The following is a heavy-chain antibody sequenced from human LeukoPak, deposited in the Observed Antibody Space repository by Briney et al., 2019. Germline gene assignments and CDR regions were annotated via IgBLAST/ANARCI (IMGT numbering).Heavy chain of an antibody. D-gene: IGHD6-19*01. J-gene: IGHJ4*02. CDR3: ATKQWLAPPPDS. CDR2: INTDGTVT. V-gene: IGHV3-74*01. CDR1: GFTFSKYW. Sequence: GRSLRLSCAASGFTFSKYWMLWVRHAPGKGLESVSRINTDGTVTTYADSVKGRFTVSRDNADNTMFLQMNSVRDEGTAVYYCATKQWLAPPPDSWGQGTPVTVSS.